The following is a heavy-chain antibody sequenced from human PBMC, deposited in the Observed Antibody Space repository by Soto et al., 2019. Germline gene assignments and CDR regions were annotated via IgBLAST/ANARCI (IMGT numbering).Heavy chain of an antibody. V-gene: IGHV3-7*01. CDR1: GFTFSSYW. Sequence: GESLKISCAASGFTFSSYWMSWVRQAPGKGLEWVANIKQDGSEKYYVDSVKGRFTISRDNAKNSLYLQMNSLRAEDTAVYYCARDQKTGTPDYWGQGTLVTVSS. D-gene: IGHD1-1*01. J-gene: IGHJ4*02. CDR2: IKQDGSEK. CDR3: ARDQKTGTPDY.